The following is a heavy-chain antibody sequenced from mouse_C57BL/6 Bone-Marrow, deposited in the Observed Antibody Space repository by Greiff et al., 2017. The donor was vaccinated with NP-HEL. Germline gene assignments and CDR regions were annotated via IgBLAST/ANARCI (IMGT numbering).Heavy chain of an antibody. J-gene: IGHJ2*01. CDR1: GYTFTSYW. CDR3: ARRPYYFGY. Sequence: QVQLQQPGAELVKPGASVKLSCKASGYTFTSYWMHWVKQRPGQGLEWIGMIHPNSGSTNYNEKFKSKATLTVDKSSRTAYMQHSSMTAEDAAVYYCARRPYYFGYWGQGTTLTVSS. V-gene: IGHV1-64*01. CDR2: IHPNSGST.